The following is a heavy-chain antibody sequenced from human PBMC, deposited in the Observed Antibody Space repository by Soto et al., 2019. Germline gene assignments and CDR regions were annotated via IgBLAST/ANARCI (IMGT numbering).Heavy chain of an antibody. CDR1: GFTFSSYA. CDR3: AREGVVVATLGGYYYYGMDV. J-gene: IGHJ6*02. D-gene: IGHD5-12*01. CDR2: ISGSGGST. V-gene: IGHV3-23*01. Sequence: GGSLRLSCAASGFTFSSYAMSWVRQAPGKGLEWVSAISGSGGSTFYADSVKGRFTISRDNSKNTLYLQMNSLRDEDTAVYYCAREGVVVATLGGYYYYGMDVWGQGTTVTVSS.